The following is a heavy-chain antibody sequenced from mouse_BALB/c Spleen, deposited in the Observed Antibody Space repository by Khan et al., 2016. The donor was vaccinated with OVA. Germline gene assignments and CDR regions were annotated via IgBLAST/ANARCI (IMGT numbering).Heavy chain of an antibody. V-gene: IGHV5-6-5*01. Sequence: EVELVESGGGLVKPGGSLKLSCAASGFTFSTYAMSWVRQTPENRLEWVASISSGGTTYFPDILKGRFTIPSANARNILYLQMSSLRSEDTAIYYGAREVYGGNYAWFAYWGQGTMVTVAA. CDR3: AREVYGGNYAWFAY. J-gene: IGHJ3*01. CDR1: GFTFSTYA. CDR2: ISSGGTT. D-gene: IGHD2-1*01.